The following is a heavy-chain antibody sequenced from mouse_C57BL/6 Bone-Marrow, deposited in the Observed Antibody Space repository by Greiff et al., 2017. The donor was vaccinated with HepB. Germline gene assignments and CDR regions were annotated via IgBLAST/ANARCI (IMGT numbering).Heavy chain of an antibody. J-gene: IGHJ4*01. D-gene: IGHD2-4*01. CDR2: ISGGGGNT. CDR1: GFTFSSYT. Sequence: EVMLVESGGGLVKPGGSLKLSCAASGFTFSSYTMSWVRQTPEKRLEWVATISGGGGNTYYPDSVKGRFTISRDNAKNTLYLQMSSLRSEDTALYYCARRGPYDYDGYAMDYWGQGTSVTVSS. CDR3: ARRGPYDYDGYAMDY. V-gene: IGHV5-9*01.